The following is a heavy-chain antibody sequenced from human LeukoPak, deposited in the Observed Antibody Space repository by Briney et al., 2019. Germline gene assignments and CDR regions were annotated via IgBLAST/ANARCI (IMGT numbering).Heavy chain of an antibody. CDR3: TRETSNAFDI. V-gene: IGHV3-7*01. CDR2: KNQDGSQR. CDR1: GFTFSIYW. Sequence: GGSLRLSCTATGFTFSIYWMSWVPQAPGKGLEWVVNKNQDGSQRYYVDPEKGRFTISRDNANNTLYLQMNSLRAEDAAVYYCTRETSNAFDIWGQGTMVTVSS. J-gene: IGHJ3*02.